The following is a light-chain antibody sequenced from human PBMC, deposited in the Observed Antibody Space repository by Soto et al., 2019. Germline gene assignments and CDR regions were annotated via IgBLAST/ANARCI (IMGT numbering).Light chain of an antibody. CDR3: HQYNNWPLT. V-gene: IGKV3-15*01. CDR2: GAS. Sequence: EIVLAQSPGTLSLSPGEIATLSCRASQSVSSNLAWSQQKNGQAPRLLIYGASTRATGIPARFSGSGYGTEFNLTISSLQSEDFAFYYCHQYNNWPLTFGQGTKVDIK. J-gene: IGKJ1*01. CDR1: QSVSSN.